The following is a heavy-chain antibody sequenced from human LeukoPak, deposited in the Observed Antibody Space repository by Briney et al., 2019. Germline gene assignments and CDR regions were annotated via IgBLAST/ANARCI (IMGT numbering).Heavy chain of an antibody. V-gene: IGHV1-18*01. Sequence: ASVKVSCKASGYTFTSYGISWVRQAPGQGLEWMGWISPYNGNTDYSQKLQGRVTMTTDTSTSTAYMELRSLRSDDTAVYYCARGAYCGGDCYFWFDPWGQGTLVTVSS. CDR1: GYTFTSYG. D-gene: IGHD2-21*02. CDR2: ISPYNGNT. CDR3: ARGAYCGGDCYFWFDP. J-gene: IGHJ5*02.